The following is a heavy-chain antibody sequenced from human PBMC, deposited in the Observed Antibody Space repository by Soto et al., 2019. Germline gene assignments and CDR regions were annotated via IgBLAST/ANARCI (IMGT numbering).Heavy chain of an antibody. Sequence: SETLSLTCSASGASVSSGSDYWNWFRQQPGERPEWIGYISHSGVTNYNPSLKSRRTISLDTAKDQVLLRLTSVTATDAAVYYCVRDPPRFRGRMDVWGQGTTGTVSS. CDR1: GASVSSGSDY. CDR2: ISHSGVT. V-gene: IGHV4-61*01. CDR3: VRDPPRFRGRMDV. D-gene: IGHD3-3*01. J-gene: IGHJ6*02.